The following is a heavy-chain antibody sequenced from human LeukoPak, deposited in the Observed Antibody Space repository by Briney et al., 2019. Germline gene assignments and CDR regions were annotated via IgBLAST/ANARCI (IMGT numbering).Heavy chain of an antibody. V-gene: IGHV1-18*04. J-gene: IGHJ4*02. CDR3: ALEDFWSGYSLDY. CDR1: GCTFSDYY. D-gene: IGHD3-3*01. Sequence: ASVKVSCKASGCTFSDYYMHWVRQAPGQGLEWMGWISAYNGNTNYAEKLQGRVTMTTDTSTSTAYMELRSLRSDDTAVYYCALEDFWSGYSLDYWGQGTLVTVSS. CDR2: ISAYNGNT.